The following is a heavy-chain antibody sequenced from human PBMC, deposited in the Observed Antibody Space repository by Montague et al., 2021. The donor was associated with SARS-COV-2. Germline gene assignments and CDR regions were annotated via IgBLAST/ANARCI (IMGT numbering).Heavy chain of an antibody. J-gene: IGHJ2*01. V-gene: IGHV6-1*01. Sequence: CAISGDSVSSNSATWNWVRQSPSRGLEWLGRTYYRSKWYNDYAVSVRGRVTINPDASKNQFSLTLTSVTAADTAIYYCARNRGWGSRGAGYIDLWGRGTLVTVSS. CDR3: ARNRGWGSRGAGYIDL. CDR1: GDSVSSNSAT. CDR2: TYYRSKWYN. D-gene: IGHD7-27*01.